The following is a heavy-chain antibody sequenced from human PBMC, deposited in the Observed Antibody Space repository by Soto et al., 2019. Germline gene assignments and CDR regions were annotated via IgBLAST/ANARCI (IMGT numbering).Heavy chain of an antibody. CDR3: ARANIAAAYNYYGMDV. D-gene: IGHD6-13*01. Sequence: SLRLSCAGSGFTFSSYSMNCVRQAPGKGLEWVSYISSSSSTIYYADSVKGRFTISRDNAKNSLYLQMNSLRAEDTAVYYCARANIAAAYNYYGMDVWGQGTTVTVSS. V-gene: IGHV3-48*04. CDR1: GFTFSSYS. J-gene: IGHJ6*02. CDR2: ISSSSSTI.